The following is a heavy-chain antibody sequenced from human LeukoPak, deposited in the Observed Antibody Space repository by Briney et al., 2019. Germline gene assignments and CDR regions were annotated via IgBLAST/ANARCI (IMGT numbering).Heavy chain of an antibody. Sequence: SETLSLTCTVSGDSISSGGYYWSWIRQPPGKGLEWIGYIYHSGSTYYNPSLKSRVTISVDRSKNQFSLKLSPVTAADTAVYYCARARPTSGSYYWGQGTLVTVSS. CDR1: GDSISSGGYY. CDR2: IYHSGST. D-gene: IGHD1-26*01. CDR3: ARARPTSGSYY. V-gene: IGHV4-30-2*01. J-gene: IGHJ4*02.